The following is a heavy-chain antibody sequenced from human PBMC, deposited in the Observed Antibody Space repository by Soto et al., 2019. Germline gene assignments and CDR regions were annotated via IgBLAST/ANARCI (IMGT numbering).Heavy chain of an antibody. Sequence: QVQLQESGPGLVKPSQTLSLTCTVSGGSISSGGYYWSWIRQHPGKGLEWIGYIYYSGSTYYNPSLKSRVTISVDTSKNQSSLKLSFVTAADTAVYYCARTYDFWSGYYVPGWFDPWGQGTLVTVSS. CDR1: GGSISSGGYY. V-gene: IGHV4-31*03. CDR2: IYYSGST. D-gene: IGHD3-3*01. J-gene: IGHJ5*02. CDR3: ARTYDFWSGYYVPGWFDP.